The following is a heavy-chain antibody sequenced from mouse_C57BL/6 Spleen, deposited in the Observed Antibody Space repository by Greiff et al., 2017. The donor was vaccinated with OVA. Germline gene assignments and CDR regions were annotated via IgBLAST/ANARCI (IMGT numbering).Heavy chain of an antibody. V-gene: IGHV1-55*01. Sequence: VQLQQPGAELVKPGASVKMSCKASGYTFTSYWITWVKQRPGQGLEWIGDIYPGSGSTNYNEKFKSKATLTVDTSSSTAYMQLSSLTSEDTAVYYCTTFPHYGSSRSYAMDYWGQGTSVTVSS. CDR1: GYTFTSYW. D-gene: IGHD1-1*01. CDR2: IYPGSGST. CDR3: TTFPHYGSSRSYAMDY. J-gene: IGHJ4*01.